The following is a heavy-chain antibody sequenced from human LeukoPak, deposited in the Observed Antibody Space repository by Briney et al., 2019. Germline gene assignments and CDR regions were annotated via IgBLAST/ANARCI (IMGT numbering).Heavy chain of an antibody. V-gene: IGHV3-30-3*01. CDR2: ISYDGSNK. J-gene: IGHJ4*02. Sequence: HPGRPLGPSWAAPGSTFSSYARHWVRQPPGKGLEWVAVISYDGSNKYYADSVKGRFTISRDNSKNTLYLQMNSLRAEDTAVYYCARSYSSGWYDYWGQGTLVTVSS. CDR1: GSTFSSYA. CDR3: ARSYSSGWYDY. D-gene: IGHD6-19*01.